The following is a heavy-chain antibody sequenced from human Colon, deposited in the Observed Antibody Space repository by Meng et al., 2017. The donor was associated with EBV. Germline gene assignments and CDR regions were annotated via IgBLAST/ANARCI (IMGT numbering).Heavy chain of an antibody. CDR2: IYYSGST. Sequence: QARPPAPAPGLCKPSQTLSLTCAVSGGSISSGGYYWSWIRQPPGKGLEWIGYIYYSGSTYYIPSLKSRVTISVDTAKNQFSLKLSSVTAADTAVYYCARSAMISAWFDPWGQGTLVTVSS. CDR3: ARSAMISAWFDP. D-gene: IGHD3-22*01. CDR1: GGSISSGGYY. V-gene: IGHV4-30-4*01. J-gene: IGHJ5*02.